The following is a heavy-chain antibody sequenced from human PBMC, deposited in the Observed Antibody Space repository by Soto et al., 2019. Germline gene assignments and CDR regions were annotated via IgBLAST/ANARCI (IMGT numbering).Heavy chain of an antibody. J-gene: IGHJ3*02. V-gene: IGHV3-30-3*01. CDR2: ISYDGSNK. D-gene: IGHD1-26*01. Sequence: QVQLVESGGGVVQPGRSLRLSCAASGFTFSSYAMHWVRQAPGKGLEWVAVISYDGSNKYYADSVKGRFTISRDNSKNTLYLQMNSLRAEDTAVYYCARGGSYLDAFDNSGQGTMVTVSS. CDR1: GFTFSSYA. CDR3: ARGGSYLDAFDN.